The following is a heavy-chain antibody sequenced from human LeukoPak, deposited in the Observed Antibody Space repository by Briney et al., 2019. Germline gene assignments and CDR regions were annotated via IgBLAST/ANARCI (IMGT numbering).Heavy chain of an antibody. CDR1: GGSISSGSYY. J-gene: IGHJ3*02. Sequence: PSETLSLTCTVSGGSISSGSYYWSWIRQPAGKGLEWIGRIYTSGSTNYNPSLKSRVTISVDTSKNQFSLKLSSVTAADTAVYYCAMAPPWWELSRTFDIWGQGTMVTVSS. CDR3: AMAPPWWELSRTFDI. V-gene: IGHV4-61*02. D-gene: IGHD1-26*01. CDR2: IYTSGST.